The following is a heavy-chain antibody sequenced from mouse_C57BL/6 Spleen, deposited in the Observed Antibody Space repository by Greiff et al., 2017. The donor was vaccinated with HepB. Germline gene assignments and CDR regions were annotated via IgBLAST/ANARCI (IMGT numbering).Heavy chain of an antibody. CDR2: IDPSDSYT. CDR3: ARGDYSNYGYFDY. CDR1: GYTFTSYW. V-gene: IGHV1-69*01. J-gene: IGHJ2*01. Sequence: QVQLKQPGAELVMPGASVKLSCKASGYTFTSYWMHWVKQRPGQGLEWIGEIDPSDSYTNYNQKFKGKSTLTVDKSSSTAYMQLSSLTSEDSAVYDCARGDYSNYGYFDYWGQGTTLTVSS. D-gene: IGHD2-5*01.